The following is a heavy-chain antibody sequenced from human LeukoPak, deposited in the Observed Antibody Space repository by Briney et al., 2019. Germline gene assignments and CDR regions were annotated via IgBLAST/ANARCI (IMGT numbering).Heavy chain of an antibody. CDR3: ARGRGPSWRLLYYYYYMDV. CDR1: GGCLSGYY. D-gene: IGHD2-21*02. J-gene: IGHJ6*03. V-gene: IGHV4-34*01. CDR2: SNHSGST. Sequence: SETLSLTCAVYGGCLSGYYWSWIRQPPGKGLEWIGESNHSGSTNYNPSLKSRVTISVDTSKNQFSLKLSSVTAADTAVYYCARGRGPSWRLLYYYYYMDVWGKGTTVTVSS.